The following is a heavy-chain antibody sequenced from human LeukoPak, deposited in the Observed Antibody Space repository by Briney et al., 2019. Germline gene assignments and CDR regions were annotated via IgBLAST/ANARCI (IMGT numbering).Heavy chain of an antibody. CDR1: GGSFSGYY. V-gene: IGHV4-34*01. CDR2: INHSGST. J-gene: IGHJ4*02. CDR3: AAVAYCGGDCYSMDY. D-gene: IGHD2-21*02. Sequence: PSETLSLTCAVYGGSFSGYYWSWIRQPPGKGLEWIGEINHSGSTDYNPSLKSRVTISVDTSKNQFSLKLSSVTAADTDVYYCAAVAYCGGDCYSMDYWGQGTLVTVSS.